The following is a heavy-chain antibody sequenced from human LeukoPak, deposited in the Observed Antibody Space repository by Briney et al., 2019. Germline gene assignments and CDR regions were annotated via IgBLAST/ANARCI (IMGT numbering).Heavy chain of an antibody. CDR3: ASGDYYDSSGYYPGAFDI. CDR1: GDSIDDSY. V-gene: IGHV4-59*12. CDR2: ISYSGST. J-gene: IGHJ3*02. Sequence: SETLSLTCTISGDSIDDSYWSWIRQSPGKGLEWIGYISYSGSTNYNPSLKSRVTISVDKSKNQFSLKLSSVTAADTAVYYCASGDYYDSSGYYPGAFDIWGQGTMVTVSS. D-gene: IGHD3-22*01.